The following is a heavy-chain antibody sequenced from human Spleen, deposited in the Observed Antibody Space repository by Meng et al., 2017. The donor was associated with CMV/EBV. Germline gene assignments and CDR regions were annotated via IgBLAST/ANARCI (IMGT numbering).Heavy chain of an antibody. CDR1: GFTFSSYW. D-gene: IGHD1-26*01. J-gene: IGHJ4*02. CDR2: INSDGSST. Sequence: GESLKISCAASGFTFSSYWMHWVRQAPGKGLVWVSRINSDGSSTSYADSVKGRFTNSRDNAKNSLYLQMNSLRAEDTAVYYCARDGRIVGANFDYWGQGTLVTVSS. V-gene: IGHV3-74*01. CDR3: ARDGRIVGANFDY.